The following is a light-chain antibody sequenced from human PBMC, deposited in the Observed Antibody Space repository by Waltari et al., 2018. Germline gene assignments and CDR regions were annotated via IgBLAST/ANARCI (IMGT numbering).Light chain of an antibody. V-gene: IGLV1-44*01. J-gene: IGLJ2*01. CDR1: SSHIGRNT. Sequence: QSVLTQPPSASGTPGQRVTISCSGSSSHIGRNTVNWYQQLPGTAPKLLIYSNKPRTSGLADRFSASKSGTSASLAISGLQSEDEADYYCSAWDDSLNGVVFGGGTKLTVL. CDR2: SNK. CDR3: SAWDDSLNGVV.